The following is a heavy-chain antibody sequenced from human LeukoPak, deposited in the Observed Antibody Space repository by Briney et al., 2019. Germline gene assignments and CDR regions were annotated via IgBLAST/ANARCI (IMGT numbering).Heavy chain of an antibody. CDR2: IYPGDSDT. Sequence: GESLKISCKGSGYNFTSYWIGWVRQMPGKRLQCMGIIYPGDSDTRYSPSFQGQVTISADKSISTAYLQWSSLKASDTAMYYCARFRTEELLPDYWGQGTLVTVSS. D-gene: IGHD1-26*01. J-gene: IGHJ4*02. CDR3: ARFRTEELLPDY. V-gene: IGHV5-51*01. CDR1: GYNFTSYW.